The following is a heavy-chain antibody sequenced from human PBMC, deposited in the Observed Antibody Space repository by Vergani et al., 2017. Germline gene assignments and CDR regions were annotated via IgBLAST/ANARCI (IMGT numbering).Heavy chain of an antibody. J-gene: IGHJ6*02. Sequence: VQLVESGGGLVQPGRSLRLSCAASGFTFDDYAMHWVRQAPGKGLEWVSGISWNSGSIDYADSVKGRFTISRDNAKNSLYLQMNSLRAEDTALYYCAKDRESSYYYGMDVWGQGTTVTVSS. CDR3: AKDRESSYYYGMDV. CDR1: GFTFDDYA. CDR2: ISWNSGSI. V-gene: IGHV3-9*01.